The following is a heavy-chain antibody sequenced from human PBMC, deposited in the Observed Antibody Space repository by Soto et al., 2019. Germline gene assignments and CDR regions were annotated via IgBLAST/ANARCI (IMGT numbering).Heavy chain of an antibody. J-gene: IGHJ4*02. CDR3: AKGDCSGGRCYRGFDY. Sequence: VQVLESGGGLVQPGGSLRLSCAASGFTFSSYDMSWVRQAPGKGLEWVSGVSASGSITSYADSAKGRFTISRDNAKNTVFLQMSSLRAEETAVYFCAKGDCSGGRCYRGFDYWGQGTLVTVSS. D-gene: IGHD2-15*01. CDR2: VSASGSIT. CDR1: GFTFSSYD. V-gene: IGHV3-23*01.